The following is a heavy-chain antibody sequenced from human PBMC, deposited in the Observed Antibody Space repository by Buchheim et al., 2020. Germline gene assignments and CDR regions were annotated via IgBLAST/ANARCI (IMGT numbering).Heavy chain of an antibody. D-gene: IGHD3-9*01. J-gene: IGHJ4*02. CDR1: GGSFSGYY. V-gene: IGHV4-34*01. Sequence: QVQLQQWGAGLSKPSETLSLTCAVYGGSFSGYYWSWIRQPPGKGLEWIGEINHSGSTNYNPSLKSRVTISVDTSKNQFSLKLSSVTAADTAVYYCARNYDILTGYPDWGQGTL. CDR3: ARNYDILTGYPD. CDR2: INHSGST.